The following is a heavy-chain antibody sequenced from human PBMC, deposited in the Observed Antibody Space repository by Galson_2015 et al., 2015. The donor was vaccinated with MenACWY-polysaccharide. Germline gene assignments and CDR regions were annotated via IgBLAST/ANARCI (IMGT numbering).Heavy chain of an antibody. V-gene: IGHV3-23*01. J-gene: IGHJ4*02. CDR3: AKYGSGSFYLD. CDR2: ISASGGGT. Sequence: AISASGGGTHYADSVKGRFTISRDNSKNTLYLQMNSLRAEDTAVYYCAKYGSGSFYLDWGQGTLVTVSS. D-gene: IGHD3-10*01.